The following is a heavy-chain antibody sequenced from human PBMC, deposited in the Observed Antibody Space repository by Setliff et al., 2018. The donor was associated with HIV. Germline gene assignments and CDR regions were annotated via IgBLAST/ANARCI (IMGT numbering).Heavy chain of an antibody. CDR1: GYTFTSYY. CDR2: INPSSGST. J-gene: IGHJ4*02. CDR3: ARGWEGGMDY. V-gene: IGHV1-46*01. Sequence: ASVKVSCKASGYTFTSYYMHWVRQAPGQGLEWMGIINPSSGSTTYAQKFQGRVTMTGDTSTNTLYMELSSRRSEDTAVYYCARGWEGGMDYWGQGTLVTVSS. D-gene: IGHD1-26*01.